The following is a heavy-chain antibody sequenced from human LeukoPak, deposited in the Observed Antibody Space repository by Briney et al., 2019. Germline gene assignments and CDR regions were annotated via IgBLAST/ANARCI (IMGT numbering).Heavy chain of an antibody. CDR3: ARTSVGMVRGVINLLDWFDP. D-gene: IGHD3-10*01. V-gene: IGHV4-34*01. CDR2: INHSGST. Sequence: SETLSLTCAVYGGSFSGYYWSWIRQPPGKGLEWIGEINHSGSTNYNPSLKSRVTISVDTSKNQFSLKLSSVTAADTAVYYCARTSVGMVRGVINLLDWFDPWGQGTLVTVSS. J-gene: IGHJ5*02. CDR1: GGSFSGYY.